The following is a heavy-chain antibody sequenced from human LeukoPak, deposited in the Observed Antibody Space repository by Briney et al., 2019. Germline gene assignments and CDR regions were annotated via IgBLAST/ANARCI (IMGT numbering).Heavy chain of an antibody. J-gene: IGHJ5*02. CDR3: ARGLLLWFGELNNWFDP. V-gene: IGHV4-34*01. D-gene: IGHD3-10*01. CDR2: INHCGST. Sequence: SETLSLTCSVSGGSIFRSSDFWSWIRQPPGKGLEWIGEINHCGSTNYNPSLKSRVTISVDTSKNQFSLKLSSVTAADTAVYYCARGLLLWFGELNNWFDPWGQGTLVTVSS. CDR1: GGSIFRSSDF.